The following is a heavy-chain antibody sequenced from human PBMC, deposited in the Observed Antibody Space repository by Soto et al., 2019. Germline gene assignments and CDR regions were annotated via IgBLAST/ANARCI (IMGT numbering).Heavy chain of an antibody. D-gene: IGHD6-25*01. CDR1: GGSMSNYY. J-gene: IGHJ4*02. CDR3: GTLHEGYGSAWGDS. CDR2: VNYIGST. Sequence: QVELQESGPGLVKPSETLSLSCSVSGGSMSNYYWTWIRQPPGKGLEWIGYVNYIGSTRYNPSLKSRVTIAVGTAKTPFSLRTNSVTSAATAVYYCGTLHEGYGSAWGDSWGQGTLGSVSS. V-gene: IGHV4-59*08.